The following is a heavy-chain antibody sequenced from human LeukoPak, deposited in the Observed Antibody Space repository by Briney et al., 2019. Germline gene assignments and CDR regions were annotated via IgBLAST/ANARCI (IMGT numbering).Heavy chain of an antibody. CDR3: TTGIGPALDVFDS. CDR1: GFTSGNAW. D-gene: IGHD1-1*01. Sequence: GGSLRLSCAASGFTSGNAWMSWVRQAPGKGLEWVGRIKTKTEGETTDYAAPVKGRFTISRDDSKNMLYLQMNGLKSEDTAVHFCTTGIGPALDVFDSWGQGTLVTVSS. J-gene: IGHJ4*02. CDR2: IKTKTEGETT. V-gene: IGHV3-15*01.